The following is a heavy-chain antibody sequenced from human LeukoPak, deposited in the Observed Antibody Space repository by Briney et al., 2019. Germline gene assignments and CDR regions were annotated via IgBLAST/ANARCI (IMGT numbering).Heavy chain of an antibody. CDR1: GGSISTYY. Sequence: SETLSLTCTVSGGSISTYYWSWIRQPPGKGLEWIGRIYTSGSTNYNPSLKSRVTMSVDTSKNQFSLKLSSVTAADTAVYYCARMNSSGWPYFFDYWGQGTLVTVSS. J-gene: IGHJ4*02. CDR2: IYTSGST. CDR3: ARMNSSGWPYFFDY. D-gene: IGHD6-19*01. V-gene: IGHV4-4*07.